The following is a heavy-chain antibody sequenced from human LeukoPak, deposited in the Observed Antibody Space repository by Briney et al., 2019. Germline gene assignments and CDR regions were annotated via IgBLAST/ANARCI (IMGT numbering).Heavy chain of an antibody. D-gene: IGHD6-19*01. Sequence: GGSLRLSCAASGFTFSTYSMNWVRQAPGKGLEWVSHITSSGSIYYADSVKGRFTISRDNAKDSLYLQMNSLRDEDTAVYFCARLSSGWSEPQHWGQGTLVTVSS. J-gene: IGHJ1*01. CDR1: GFTFSTYS. CDR3: ARLSSGWSEPQH. V-gene: IGHV3-48*02. CDR2: ITSSGSI.